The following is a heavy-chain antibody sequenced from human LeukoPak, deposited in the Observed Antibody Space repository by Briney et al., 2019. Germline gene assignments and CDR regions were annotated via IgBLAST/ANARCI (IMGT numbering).Heavy chain of an antibody. CDR1: GFTFDDYA. Sequence: GRSLRLSCAASGFTFDDYAMHWVRHAPGKGLEWVSGISWNSGSIGYADSVKGRFTISRDNAKNSLYLQRNSLRAEDTALYYCAKGLGYCSGGSCYPDYWGQGTLVTVSS. V-gene: IGHV3-9*01. J-gene: IGHJ4*02. CDR2: ISWNSGSI. CDR3: AKGLGYCSGGSCYPDY. D-gene: IGHD2-15*01.